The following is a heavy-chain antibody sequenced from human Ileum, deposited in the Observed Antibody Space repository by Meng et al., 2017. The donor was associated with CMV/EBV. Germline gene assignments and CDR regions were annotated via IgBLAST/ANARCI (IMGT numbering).Heavy chain of an antibody. D-gene: IGHD6-13*01. CDR3: ASLSGTSWYFFDY. J-gene: IGHJ4*02. V-gene: IGHV1-69*16. CDR1: GGTFNSFT. Sequence: SAKVSCKASGGTFNSFTINWLRQAPGHGLEWMGGIIPIISTTRYAQKFQVRVAITTYESTNTAYMELSSLTSEDTAVYYCASLSGTSWYFFDYWGQGTLVTVSS. CDR2: IIPIISTT.